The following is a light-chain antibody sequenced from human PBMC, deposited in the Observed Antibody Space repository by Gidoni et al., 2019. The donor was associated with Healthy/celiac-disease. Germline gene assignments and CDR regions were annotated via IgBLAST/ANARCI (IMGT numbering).Light chain of an antibody. CDR1: QSGSSN. CDR2: GAS. V-gene: IGKV3D-15*01. Sequence: EIVMTQSPATLSVSPGEKATLSCRASQSGSSNFAWYQQKPGQAPRLLIYGASIMATGIPAGFSGSGSGTEFTLTISSLQSEDFAVYYCQQYNNWPPITFGQGTRLEIK. CDR3: QQYNNWPPIT. J-gene: IGKJ5*01.